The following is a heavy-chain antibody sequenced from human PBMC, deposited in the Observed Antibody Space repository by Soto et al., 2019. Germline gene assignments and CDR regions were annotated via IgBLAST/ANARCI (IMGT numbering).Heavy chain of an antibody. V-gene: IGHV5-10-1*01. Sequence: PGESLKISCKGSGYNFATYWISWVRQMPGKGLEWMGRIDPSNSNTDYSPSFRGLVTISADKSISTAYLQWSRLKASDTAMYYCAGLSDYWGQGTLVTVSS. J-gene: IGHJ4*02. CDR2: IDPSNSNT. CDR1: GYNFATYW. CDR3: AGLSDY.